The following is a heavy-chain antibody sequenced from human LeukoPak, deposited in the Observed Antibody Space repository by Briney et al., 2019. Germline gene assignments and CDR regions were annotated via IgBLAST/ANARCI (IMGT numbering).Heavy chain of an antibody. CDR2: IKRDGSGK. V-gene: IGHV3-7*01. J-gene: IGHJ4*02. CDR3: ASLSGDITVFDL. CDR1: GFTFSSYW. Sequence: GGSLRLSCGASGFTFSSYWMSWGRQAPGKGVEGVAWIKRDGSGKKYVDSVQGGFTFSRENTKRSVYLQMNSLLADDPAVYYCASLSGDITVFDLWGQGTLVTVSS. D-gene: IGHD2-15*01.